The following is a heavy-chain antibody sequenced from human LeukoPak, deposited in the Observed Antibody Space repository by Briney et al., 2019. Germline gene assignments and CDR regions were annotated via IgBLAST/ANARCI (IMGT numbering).Heavy chain of an antibody. CDR2: FNPGDSDI. CDR3: ARHVSSSRVAFDI. D-gene: IGHD2-2*01. J-gene: IGHJ3*02. CDR1: GYSFTTYW. Sequence: GESLKISCKVSGYSFTTYWIGWVRQMPGKGLEWMGTFNPGDSDIRYSPSFQGQVTISADKSISTAYLQWSSLKASDTAMYYCARHVSSSRVAFDIWGQGTMVTVSS. V-gene: IGHV5-51*01.